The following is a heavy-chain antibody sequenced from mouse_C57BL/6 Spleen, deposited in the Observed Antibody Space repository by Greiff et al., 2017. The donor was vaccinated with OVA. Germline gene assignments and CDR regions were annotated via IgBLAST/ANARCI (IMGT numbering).Heavy chain of an antibody. V-gene: IGHV5-17*01. Sequence: EVKVEESGGGLVKPGGSLKLSCAASGFTFSDYGMHWVRQAPEKGLEWVAYISSGSSTIYYADTVKGRFTISRDNAKNTLFLQMTSLRSEDTAMYYCARTITTVVGDYAMDYWGQGTSVTVSS. CDR2: ISSGSSTI. CDR3: ARTITTVVGDYAMDY. J-gene: IGHJ4*01. D-gene: IGHD1-1*01. CDR1: GFTFSDYG.